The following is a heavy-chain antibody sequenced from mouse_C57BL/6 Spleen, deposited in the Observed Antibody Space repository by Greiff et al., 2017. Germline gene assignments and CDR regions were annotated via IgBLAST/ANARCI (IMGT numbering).Heavy chain of an antibody. V-gene: IGHV14-3*01. Sequence: VQLKQSVAELVRPGASVKLSCTASGFYIKNTYMHWVKLRPEQGLEWIGRIDPAYGNTKYDPQFQGKATITADTSSNTAYLQLSSLASDDTAIYYCASLYYYWSSDWGQGTTLTVSS. D-gene: IGHD1-1*01. J-gene: IGHJ2*01. CDR3: ASLYYYWSSD. CDR2: IDPAYGNT. CDR1: GFYIKNTY.